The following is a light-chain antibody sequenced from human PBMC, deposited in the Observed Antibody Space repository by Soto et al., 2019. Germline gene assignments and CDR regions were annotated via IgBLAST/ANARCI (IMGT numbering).Light chain of an antibody. J-gene: IGKJ1*01. CDR2: KAS. Sequence: DIQMTQSPSTLSASVGDRVTITCRASQSISSSLAWYQQKPGKAPKLLLYKASSLESGVPSRFSGSGSGTEFTLTISSVQPDDFATYSCQQYNSYWTFGQGTKVEIK. CDR1: QSISSS. CDR3: QQYNSYWT. V-gene: IGKV1-5*03.